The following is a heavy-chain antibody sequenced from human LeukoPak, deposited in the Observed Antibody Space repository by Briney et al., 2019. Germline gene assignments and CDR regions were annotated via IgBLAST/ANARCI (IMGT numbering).Heavy chain of an antibody. V-gene: IGHV3-21*01. CDR3: ARDDASLGTSFDY. D-gene: IGHD7-27*01. Sequence: GGSLRLSCAASGFTFTTYSMNWVRQAPGKGLEWVSSISSSSGYIYYADSMKGRFTISRDNDKNSLYLQMNSLRAEDTAVYYCARDDASLGTSFDYWGQGTLVTVSS. J-gene: IGHJ4*02. CDR2: ISSSSGYI. CDR1: GFTFTTYS.